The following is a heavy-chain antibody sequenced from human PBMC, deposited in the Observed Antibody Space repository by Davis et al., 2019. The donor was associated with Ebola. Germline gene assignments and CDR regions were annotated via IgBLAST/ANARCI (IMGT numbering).Heavy chain of an antibody. V-gene: IGHV3-48*03. CDR2: IGRTGSTV. CDR3: TTMFFDWPIIHEDH. J-gene: IGHJ4*02. CDR1: GFTFKNSD. Sequence: PGGSLRLSCVASGFTFKNSDMTWVRQAPGKGLEYVSYIGRTGSTVYYAASVRGRFTTSRDNARNILYLQMDSLRAEDTATYYCTTMFFDWPIIHEDHWGQGTPVTVSS. D-gene: IGHD3-9*01.